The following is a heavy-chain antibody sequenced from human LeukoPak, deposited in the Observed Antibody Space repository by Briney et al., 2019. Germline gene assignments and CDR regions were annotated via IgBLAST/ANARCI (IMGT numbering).Heavy chain of an antibody. CDR2: IYYSGST. CDR3: ARKHNYYYYYMDV. J-gene: IGHJ6*03. V-gene: IGHV4-34*01. Sequence: SETLSLTCAVYGGSFSGYYWSWIRQPPGKGLEWIGSIYYSGSTYYNPSLKSRVTISVDTSKNQFSLKLSSVTAADTAVYYCARKHNYYYYYMDVWGKGTTVTVSS. CDR1: GGSFSGYY. D-gene: IGHD5-24*01.